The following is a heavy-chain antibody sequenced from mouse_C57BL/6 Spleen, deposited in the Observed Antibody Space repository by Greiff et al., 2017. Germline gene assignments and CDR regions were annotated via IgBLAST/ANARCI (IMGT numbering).Heavy chain of an antibody. V-gene: IGHV1-69*01. CDR3: AIKEITTVVDY. D-gene: IGHD1-1*01. CDR2: IDPSDSYT. CDR1: GYTFTSYW. J-gene: IGHJ2*01. Sequence: QVQLQQPGAELVIPGASVKLSCKASGYTFTSYWMHWVKQRPGQGLEWIGEIDPSDSYTNYNQKFKGKSTLTVDKSSSTAYMQLSSLTSEDSAVYYCAIKEITTVVDYWGQGTTLTVAS.